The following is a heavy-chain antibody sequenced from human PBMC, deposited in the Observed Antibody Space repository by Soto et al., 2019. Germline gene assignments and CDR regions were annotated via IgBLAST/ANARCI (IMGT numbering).Heavy chain of an antibody. CDR1: GFTFSSYA. CDR3: AKDGGWELSGI. CDR2: ISGSGGST. Sequence: GGSLRLSCAASGFTFSSYAMSWVRQAPGKGLEWVSAISGSGGSTYYADSVKGRFTISRDNAKNTLYLQMNSLRAEDTAVYYCAKDGGWELSGIWGQGTIVTVSS. D-gene: IGHD1-26*01. J-gene: IGHJ3*02. V-gene: IGHV3-23*01.